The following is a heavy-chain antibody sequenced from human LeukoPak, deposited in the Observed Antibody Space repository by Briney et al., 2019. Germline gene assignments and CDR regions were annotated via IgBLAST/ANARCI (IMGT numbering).Heavy chain of an antibody. Sequence: SETLSLTCTVSGGSISSYYWSWIRQPPGKGLEWIGYIYYSGSTNYNPSLKSRVTISVDTSKNQFSLKLSSVTAADTAVYYCARGLSSSGWYRSYGMDVWGQGNTVTVSS. D-gene: IGHD6-19*01. J-gene: IGHJ6*02. CDR1: GGSISSYY. CDR2: IYYSGST. V-gene: IGHV4-59*01. CDR3: ARGLSSSGWYRSYGMDV.